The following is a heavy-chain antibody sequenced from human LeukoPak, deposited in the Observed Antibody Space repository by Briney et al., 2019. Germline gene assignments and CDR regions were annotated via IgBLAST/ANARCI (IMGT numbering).Heavy chain of an antibody. D-gene: IGHD2-2*01. CDR1: GFTFTSSA. V-gene: IGHV1-58*02. CDR2: IVVGSGNT. Sequence: TSVEVSCKASGFTFTSSAMQWVRQARGQRLEWIGWIVVGSGNTNYAQKFQERVTITRDMSTSTAYMELSSLRSEDTAAYYCAAASIVVVPAAFDYWGQGTLVTVSS. CDR3: AAASIVVVPAAFDY. J-gene: IGHJ4*02.